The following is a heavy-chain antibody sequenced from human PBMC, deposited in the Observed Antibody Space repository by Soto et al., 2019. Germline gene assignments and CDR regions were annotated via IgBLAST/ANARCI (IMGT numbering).Heavy chain of an antibody. CDR3: AKMGRDAYKPIDS. V-gene: IGHV3-23*01. Sequence: TGGSLRLSCGASGFPFIDSAMGWVRQAPGKGLAWVSSISASGYSTYYADSVKGRVTISRDTSKNTLYLQTNSLRAEDTAMYYCAKMGRDAYKPIDSWGQGSLVPVSS. CDR1: GFPFIDSA. J-gene: IGHJ4*02. D-gene: IGHD3-16*01. CDR2: ISASGYST.